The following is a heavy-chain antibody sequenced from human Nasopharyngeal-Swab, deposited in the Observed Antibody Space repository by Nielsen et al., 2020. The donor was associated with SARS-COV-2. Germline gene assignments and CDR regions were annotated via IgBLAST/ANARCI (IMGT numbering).Heavy chain of an antibody. V-gene: IGHV3-30-3*01. CDR3: ARDLLVGANPDGMDV. CDR1: GFTFSSYA. Sequence: GGSLRLSCAASGFTFSSYAMHWVRQAPGKGLEWVAVISYDGSKKYYADSVKGRFTISRDNSKNTLYLQMNSLRAEDTAVYYCARDLLVGANPDGMDVWGQGTTVTVSS. J-gene: IGHJ6*02. CDR2: ISYDGSKK. D-gene: IGHD1-26*01.